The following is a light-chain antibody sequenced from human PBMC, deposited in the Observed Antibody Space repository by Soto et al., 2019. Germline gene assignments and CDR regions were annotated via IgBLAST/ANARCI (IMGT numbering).Light chain of an antibody. Sequence: EIVLTQSPATLSLSPGERATLSCRASQSVSSYLAWYQQKPGQATRLLIYDASNRATGIPARFSGSGSATDFTLTISSLEPEDFAVYYCQQRSNWPPYTFGQGTKLEIK. CDR3: QQRSNWPPYT. CDR2: DAS. J-gene: IGKJ2*01. CDR1: QSVSSY. V-gene: IGKV3-11*01.